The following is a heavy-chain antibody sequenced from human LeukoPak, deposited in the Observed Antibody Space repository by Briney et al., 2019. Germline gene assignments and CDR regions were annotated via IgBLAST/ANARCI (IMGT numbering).Heavy chain of an antibody. V-gene: IGHV3-23*01. CDR3: AKYISDSGAYYAFDY. D-gene: IGHD3-10*01. CDR2: ITARGTTT. Sequence: PGGSLRLSCAASGFTFSKYAMTWVRQAPGKGLEWVSAITARGTTTYYADSVKGRFTISRDDSKNTLSLQMDSLSAKDTALYYCAKYISDSGAYYAFDYWGQGTLVTVSS. J-gene: IGHJ4*02. CDR1: GFTFSKYA.